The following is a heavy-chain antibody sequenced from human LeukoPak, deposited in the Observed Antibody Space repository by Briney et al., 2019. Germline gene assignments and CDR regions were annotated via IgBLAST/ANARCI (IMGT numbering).Heavy chain of an antibody. CDR1: GYTFTSYG. CDR3: ARDLAGVTGYCSSTSCLSPDY. CDR2: INVYDVNT. D-gene: IGHD2-2*01. V-gene: IGHV1-18*01. Sequence: ASVKVSCKASGYTFTSYGINWVRQAPGQGLEWLGWINVYDVNTNYAQKVQGRVTLTTDTSTSTAYMELRNLRSDDTARYYCARDLAGVTGYCSSTSCLSPDYWGQGTLVTVSS. J-gene: IGHJ4*02.